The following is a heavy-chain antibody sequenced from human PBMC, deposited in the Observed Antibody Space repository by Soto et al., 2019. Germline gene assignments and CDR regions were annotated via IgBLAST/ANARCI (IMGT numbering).Heavy chain of an antibody. CDR3: ARYYPGIDV. Sequence: GESLKISCKGSGYNFTTYWISWVRQMPGKGLEWMGRIDPSDSYTNYSPSFQGHVTISADKSISTAYLQWSSLKASDSAMYYCARYYPGIDVWGQETTDTVSS. J-gene: IGHJ6*02. CDR1: GYNFTTYW. V-gene: IGHV5-10-1*01. CDR2: IDPSDSYT.